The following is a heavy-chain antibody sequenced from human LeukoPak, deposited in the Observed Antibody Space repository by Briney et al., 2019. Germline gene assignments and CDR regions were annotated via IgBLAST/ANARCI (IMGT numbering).Heavy chain of an antibody. Sequence: GASVKVSCKASGGTFSSYAISWVRQAPGQGLEWMGGIIPIFGTANYAQKFQGRVTITTDESTSTAYMELSSLRSEDTAVYYCARSTTGTTGYFDYWGQGTLVTVSS. CDR2: IIPIFGTA. CDR1: GGTFSSYA. V-gene: IGHV1-69*05. CDR3: ARSTTGTTGYFDY. J-gene: IGHJ4*02. D-gene: IGHD1-1*01.